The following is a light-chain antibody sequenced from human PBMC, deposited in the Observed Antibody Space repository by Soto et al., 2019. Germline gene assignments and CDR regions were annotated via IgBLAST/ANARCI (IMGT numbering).Light chain of an antibody. CDR1: SSDVGDYNY. V-gene: IGLV2-11*01. J-gene: IGLJ3*02. CDR3: CSDAGSYTGV. Sequence: QSALTQPRSVSGSPGQSVTISCTGTSSDVGDYNYVSWYQQHPGKAPKLLIYAANMRPPGVPDRFSGSKSGNTASLTISGLQAEDEADYSCCSDAGSYTGVFGGGTKLTVL. CDR2: AAN.